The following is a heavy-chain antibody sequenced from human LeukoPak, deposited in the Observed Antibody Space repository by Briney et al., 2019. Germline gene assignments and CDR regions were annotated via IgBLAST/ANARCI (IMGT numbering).Heavy chain of an antibody. CDR2: IYYSGST. V-gene: IGHV4-30-4*08. J-gene: IGHJ4*02. CDR3: ARAYYDFWSGYLISGFDY. Sequence: PSETLSLTCAVYGESFSDYYWSWIRQPPGKGLGWIGYIYYSGSTYYNPSLKSRVTISVDTSKNQFSLKLSSVTAADTAVYYCARAYYDFWSGYLISGFDYWGQGTLVTVSS. CDR1: GESFSDYY. D-gene: IGHD3-3*01.